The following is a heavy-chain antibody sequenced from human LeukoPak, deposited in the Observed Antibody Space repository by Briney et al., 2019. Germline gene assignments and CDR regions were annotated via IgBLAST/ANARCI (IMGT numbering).Heavy chain of an antibody. Sequence: GGSLRLSCAASGFTFRRYDMSWVRQAPGKGLEWVSAISGNGDSTYYVESVKGRFTISRDNSKNTLYLQMNSLRAEDTAVYYCALYCSGGSCYSMGGAFDIWGQGTVVTVSS. V-gene: IGHV3-23*01. J-gene: IGHJ3*02. CDR1: GFTFRRYD. CDR3: ALYCSGGSCYSMGGAFDI. D-gene: IGHD2-15*01. CDR2: ISGNGDST.